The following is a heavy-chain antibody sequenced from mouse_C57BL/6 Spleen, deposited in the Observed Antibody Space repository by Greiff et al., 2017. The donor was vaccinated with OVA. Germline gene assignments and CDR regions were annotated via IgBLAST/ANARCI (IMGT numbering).Heavy chain of an antibody. Sequence: VQLQQPGAELVRPGSSVKLSCKASGYTFTSYWMHWVKQRPIQGLEWIGNIDPSDSATHYNQKFKVKATLTVDKSSSTAYMQLSSLTSEDSAVYYCAREDNYGYYAMDYWGQGTSVTVSS. CDR3: AREDNYGYYAMDY. D-gene: IGHD2-12*01. CDR1: GYTFTSYW. V-gene: IGHV1-52*01. J-gene: IGHJ4*01. CDR2: IDPSDSAT.